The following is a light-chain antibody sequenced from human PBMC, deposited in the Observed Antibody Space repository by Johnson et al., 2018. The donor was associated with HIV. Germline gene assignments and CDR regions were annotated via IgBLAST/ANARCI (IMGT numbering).Light chain of an antibody. CDR1: DSNIGNNY. Sequence: QLVLTQPPSVSAAPGQKVTISCFGSDSNIGNNYVSWYQQVPGTAPKLLIYDNDKRPSGIPDRFSGSKSGTSATLGITGLQTGDEADYYCGTWDSSLSAGVFGTGAKVTVL. V-gene: IGLV1-51*01. CDR3: GTWDSSLSAGV. J-gene: IGLJ1*01. CDR2: DND.